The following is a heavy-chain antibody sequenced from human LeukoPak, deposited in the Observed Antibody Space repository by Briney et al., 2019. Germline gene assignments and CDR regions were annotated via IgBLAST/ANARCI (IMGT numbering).Heavy chain of an antibody. D-gene: IGHD2-2*02. CDR3: ARTCSSSSCYMVH. CDR1: GYTFANFG. V-gene: IGHV1-18*01. Sequence: VASVKVSCKASGYTFANFGITWVRQAPGQGLEWMGWISVYNGNTNYAQNLQGRVTLTTDTSTSTAYMELRSLRSDDTALYYCARTCSSSSCYMVHWGQGTQVTVSS. CDR2: ISVYNGNT. J-gene: IGHJ4*02.